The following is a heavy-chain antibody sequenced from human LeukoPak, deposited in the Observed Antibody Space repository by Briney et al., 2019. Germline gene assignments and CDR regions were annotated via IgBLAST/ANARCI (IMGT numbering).Heavy chain of an antibody. J-gene: IGHJ4*02. Sequence: PSETLSLTCTVSGVSISSYYWSWIRQPPGKGLEWIGYIYYSGSTNYNPSLKSRVTISVDTSKNQFSLKLSSVTAADTAVYYCASLNYDSYFDYWGQGTLVTVSS. V-gene: IGHV4-59*08. CDR1: GVSISSYY. CDR3: ASLNYDSYFDY. D-gene: IGHD3-22*01. CDR2: IYYSGST.